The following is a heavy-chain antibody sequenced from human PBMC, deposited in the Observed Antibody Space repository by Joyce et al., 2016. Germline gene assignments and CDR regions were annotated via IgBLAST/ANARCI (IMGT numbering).Heavy chain of an antibody. J-gene: IGHJ1*01. CDR3: ARGYGSGSSGFRH. V-gene: IGHV4-31*03. CDR2: IYYTGST. CDR1: VYSITSGGYS. Sequence: QVQLQESGPGLVRPSQTLSLTCTVSVYSITSGGYSWHWIRQHPGKGLEWIGFIYYTGSTYYNPSLKSRVIISSDTSKNQFSLKLTSVTAADTAVYYCARGYGSGSSGFRHWGQGTLVSVSS. D-gene: IGHD3-10*01.